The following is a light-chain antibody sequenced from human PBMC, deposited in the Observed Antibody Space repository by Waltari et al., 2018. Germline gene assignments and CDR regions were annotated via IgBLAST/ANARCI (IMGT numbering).Light chain of an antibody. CDR3: LLYYGGLWV. Sequence: QTVVNQEPSLTVSPGGTITLTCASSTGAVTSGHYPNWFQQKPGPAPRALIYSTSSKRSRTPARFSGSLLGGKAALTLSGVQPEDEAEYYCLLYYGGLWVFGGGTKLTVL. V-gene: IGLV7-43*01. CDR1: TGAVTSGHY. J-gene: IGLJ3*02. CDR2: STS.